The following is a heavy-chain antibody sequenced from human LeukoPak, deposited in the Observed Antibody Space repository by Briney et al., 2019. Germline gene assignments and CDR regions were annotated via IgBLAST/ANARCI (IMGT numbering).Heavy chain of an antibody. CDR3: AKESIYYFGY. D-gene: IGHD2/OR15-2a*01. CDR1: GFTFTNYA. Sequence: PGGSLRLSCAASGFTFTNYAMTWVRQAPGKGLEWVSSISASSVMTYYADSVKGRFTISRDNSKNTLYLQMNSLRAEDTAVYYCAKESIYYFGYWGQGTLVTVSS. J-gene: IGHJ4*02. V-gene: IGHV3-23*01. CDR2: ISASSVMT.